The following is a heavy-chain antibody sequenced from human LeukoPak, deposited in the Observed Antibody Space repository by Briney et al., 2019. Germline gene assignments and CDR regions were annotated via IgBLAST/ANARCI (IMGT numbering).Heavy chain of an antibody. D-gene: IGHD4-17*01. CDR1: GGSFSGYY. CDR2: INHSGST. V-gene: IGHV4-34*01. J-gene: IGHJ4*02. Sequence: SETLSLTCAVYGGSFSGYYWSWIRQPPGKGLEWIGEINHSGSTNYNPSLKSRVTISVDTSKNQFSLKLSSVTAADTAVYYCARAGVTTVIYDYWGQGTLVTVSS. CDR3: ARAGVTTVIYDY.